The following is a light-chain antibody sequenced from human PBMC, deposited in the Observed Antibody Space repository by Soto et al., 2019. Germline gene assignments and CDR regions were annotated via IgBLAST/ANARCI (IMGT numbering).Light chain of an antibody. V-gene: IGLV2-23*01. Sequence: QSALTQPASVSGSPGQSITISCTETSSDVGSYNLVSWYQQHPGKAPKLIIYEGTNRPSGVSNRFSGSKSGNTASLRISGLQAEDEAHYYCSTYAGRVVFGGGTKLTVL. CDR1: SSDVGSYNL. CDR2: EGT. CDR3: STYAGRVV. J-gene: IGLJ2*01.